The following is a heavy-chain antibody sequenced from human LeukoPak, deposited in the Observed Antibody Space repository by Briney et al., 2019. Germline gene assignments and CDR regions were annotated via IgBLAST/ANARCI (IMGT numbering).Heavy chain of an antibody. CDR1: GYTFTSYD. J-gene: IGHJ5*02. CDR3: ARPYCNGGSCRGWFDP. Sequence: RASVKVSCKASGYTFTSYDINWVRQATGQGLEWMGWMNPNSGNTGYAQKFQGRVTMTRNTSISTAYMELSSLRSEDTAVYYCARPYCNGGSCRGWFDPWGQGTLVTVSS. V-gene: IGHV1-8*01. CDR2: MNPNSGNT. D-gene: IGHD2-15*01.